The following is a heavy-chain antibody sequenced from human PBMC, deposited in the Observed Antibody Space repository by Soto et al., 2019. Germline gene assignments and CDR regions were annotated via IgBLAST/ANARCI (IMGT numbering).Heavy chain of an antibody. CDR1: GFTFSSYA. CDR2: ISGSGGST. J-gene: IGHJ4*02. CDR3: AKRASGCDFDY. D-gene: IGHD7-27*01. Sequence: EVQLLESGGGLVQPGGSLRLSCAASGFTFSSYAMNWVRQAPGKGLEWVSVISGSGGSTYYADSVKGRFTISRDNSKNTLYLQMSCLRAVDTAVCYWAKRASGCDFDYWGEGTLVTVSS. V-gene: IGHV3-23*01.